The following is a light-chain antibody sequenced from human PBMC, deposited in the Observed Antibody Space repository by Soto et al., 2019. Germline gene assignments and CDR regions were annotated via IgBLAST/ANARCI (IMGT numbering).Light chain of an antibody. CDR1: QSVLYTSYNKNL. J-gene: IGKJ3*01. CDR3: QQYSESPPLFT. CDR2: WAS. Sequence: DIVMTQSPDSLAVSLGERATINCKSSQSVLYTSYNKNLLAWYQQKPGQPPKLLIYWASTRESGVPDRFSGSGSGTDFTLTISSLQAEDVAVYYCQQYSESPPLFTFGPGTKVNI. V-gene: IGKV4-1*01.